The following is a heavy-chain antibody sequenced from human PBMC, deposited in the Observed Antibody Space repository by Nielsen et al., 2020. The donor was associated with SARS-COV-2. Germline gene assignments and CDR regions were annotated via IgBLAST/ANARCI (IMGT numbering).Heavy chain of an antibody. D-gene: IGHD3-22*01. Sequence: SETLSLTCTVSGGSISSSSYYWGWIRQPPGKGLEWIGSIYYSGSTYYNPSLKSQVTISVDTSKNQFSLKLSSVTAADTAVYYCARVYYYDSSGYYVRHFDYWGQGTLVTVSS. V-gene: IGHV4-39*07. CDR2: IYYSGST. J-gene: IGHJ4*02. CDR1: GGSISSSSYY. CDR3: ARVYYYDSSGYYVRHFDY.